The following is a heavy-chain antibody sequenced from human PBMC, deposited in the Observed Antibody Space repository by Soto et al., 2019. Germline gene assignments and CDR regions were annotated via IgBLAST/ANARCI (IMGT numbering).Heavy chain of an antibody. V-gene: IGHV4-30-4*01. D-gene: IGHD4-4*01. CDR3: ARDRGSTVTNYIKDV. J-gene: IGHJ6*02. CDR1: GGCISIRDYY. Sequence: SETLSLTCTVSGGCISIRDYYWSWIRQPPGKGLEWIGYIYYSGSTFYSPSLKSRVIISVDTSKNQFSLKLSSVTAADTAVYYCARDRGSTVTNYIKDVWGPGTTGTVSS. CDR2: IYYSGST.